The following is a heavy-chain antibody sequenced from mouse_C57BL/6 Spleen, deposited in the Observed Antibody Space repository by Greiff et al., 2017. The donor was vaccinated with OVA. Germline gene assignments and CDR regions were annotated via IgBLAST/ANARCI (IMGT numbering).Heavy chain of an antibody. Sequence: EVQLQQSGPELVKPGASVKISCKASGYTFTDYYMNWVKQSHGKSLEWIGDINPNNGGTSYNQKFKGKATLTVDKSSSTAYMELRSLTSEDSAVYYCARSYGTYAMDYWGQGTSVTVSS. CDR2: INPNNGGT. V-gene: IGHV1-26*01. CDR3: ARSYGTYAMDY. D-gene: IGHD1-1*01. CDR1: GYTFTDYY. J-gene: IGHJ4*01.